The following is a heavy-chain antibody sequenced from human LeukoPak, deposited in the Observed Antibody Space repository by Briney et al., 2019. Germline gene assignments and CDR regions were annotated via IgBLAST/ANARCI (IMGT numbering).Heavy chain of an antibody. Sequence: ASVKVSCKASGYTFTSYYMHWVRQAPGQGLEWMGIINPSGGSTSYAQKFQGRVTMTRDMSTSTVYMELSSLRSEDTAVYYCARVSGDGGQGAGYYTAFDYWGQGTLVTVSS. CDR1: GYTFTSYY. CDR3: ARVSGDGGQGAGYYTAFDY. D-gene: IGHD3/OR15-3a*01. J-gene: IGHJ4*02. V-gene: IGHV1-46*01. CDR2: INPSGGST.